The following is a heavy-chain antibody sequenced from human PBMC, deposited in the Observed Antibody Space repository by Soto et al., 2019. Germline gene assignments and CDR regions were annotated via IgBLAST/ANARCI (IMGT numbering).Heavy chain of an antibody. CDR2: IYSGGST. CDR1: GFTVSSNY. CDR3: ARTISNYYYYGMDV. D-gene: IGHD3-3*01. Sequence: GGSLRLSCAASGFTVSSNYMSWVRQAPGKGLEWVSVIYSGGSTYYADSVKGRFTISRDNSKNTLYLQMNSLRAEDTAVYYCARTISNYYYYGMDVWGQGTTVTVSS. J-gene: IGHJ6*02. V-gene: IGHV3-53*01.